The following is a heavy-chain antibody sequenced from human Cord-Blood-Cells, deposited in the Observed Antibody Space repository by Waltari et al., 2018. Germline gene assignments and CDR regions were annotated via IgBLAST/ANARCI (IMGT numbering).Heavy chain of an antibody. V-gene: IGHV3-30-3*01. CDR1: GFTFRSYA. CDR3: ARENPNGAGSYFDY. J-gene: IGHJ4*02. D-gene: IGHD3-10*01. CDR2: ISYDGSNK. Sequence: QVQLVESGGGVVQPGRALRLYCAASGFTFRSYARHWVRRAPGKGLDGVAVISYDGSNKYYADSVKGRFTISRDNSKNTLYLQMNSLRAEDTAVYYCARENPNGAGSYFDYWGQGTLVTVSS.